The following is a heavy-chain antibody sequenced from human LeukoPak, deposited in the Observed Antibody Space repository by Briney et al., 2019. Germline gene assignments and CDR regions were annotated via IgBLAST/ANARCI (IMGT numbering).Heavy chain of an antibody. J-gene: IGHJ4*02. Sequence: SETLSLTCTVSGGSISSYYCSWIRQPPGKGLEWIGYIYYSGSTNYNPSLKSRVTISVDTSKNQLSLKLSSVTAADTAVYYCARHRYYDFWSGYYNPVNYFDYWGQGTLVTVSS. CDR1: GGSISSYY. CDR3: ARHRYYDFWSGYYNPVNYFDY. CDR2: IYYSGST. V-gene: IGHV4-59*08. D-gene: IGHD3-3*01.